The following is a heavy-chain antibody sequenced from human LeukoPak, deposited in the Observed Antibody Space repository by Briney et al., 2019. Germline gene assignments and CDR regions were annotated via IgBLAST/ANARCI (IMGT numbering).Heavy chain of an antibody. J-gene: IGHJ5*02. CDR3: ARGGIAAAGKPNGNWFDP. CDR1: GYTFTGYY. D-gene: IGHD6-13*01. Sequence: ASVKVSCKASGYTFTGYYMHWVRQAPGQGLEWMGWTNPNSGGTNYAQKFQGRVTMTRDTSISTAYMELSRLRSDDTAVYYCARGGIAAAGKPNGNWFDPWGQGTLVTVSS. CDR2: TNPNSGGT. V-gene: IGHV1-2*02.